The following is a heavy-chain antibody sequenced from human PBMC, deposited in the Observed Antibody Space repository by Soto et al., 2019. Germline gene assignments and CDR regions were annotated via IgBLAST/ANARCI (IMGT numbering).Heavy chain of an antibody. CDR2: ISYDESNK. V-gene: IGHV3-30*18. CDR3: ANDPPPKQQLDGRIDY. CDR1: GFTFSKYG. D-gene: IGHD6-13*01. J-gene: IGHJ4*02. Sequence: QVQLVESGGGVVQPGRSLRLSCAASGFTFSKYGMHWVRQAPGKGLEWVAVISYDESNKYYADSVKGRFTISRDNSKNTLYLQMNSLRIADTAAYYCANDPPPKQQLDGRIDYCGQGTLVTFSS.